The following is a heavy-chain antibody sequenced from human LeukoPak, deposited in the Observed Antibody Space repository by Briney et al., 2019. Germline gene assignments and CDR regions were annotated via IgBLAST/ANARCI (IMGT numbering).Heavy chain of an antibody. J-gene: IGHJ4*02. Sequence: PSETLSLTCAVYGGSFSGYYWSWIRQPPGKGLEWIGEINHSGSTNYNPSLKSRVTISVDTSKNQFSLKLSSVTAADTAVYYCAGGTRALFDYWGQGTLVTVSS. CDR1: GGSFSGYY. V-gene: IGHV4-34*01. CDR3: AGGTRALFDY. CDR2: INHSGST.